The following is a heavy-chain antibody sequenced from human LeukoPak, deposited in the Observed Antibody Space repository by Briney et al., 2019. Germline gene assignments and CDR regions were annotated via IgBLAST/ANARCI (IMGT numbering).Heavy chain of an antibody. CDR2: INHSGST. CDR3: ARGRRYYDSGGYYFGY. J-gene: IGHJ4*02. V-gene: IGHV4-34*01. D-gene: IGHD3-22*01. Sequence: KPSETLSLTCAVYGGSFSGYYWSWIRQPPGKGLEWIGEINHSGSTNYNPSLKSRVTISVDTSKNQFSLKLSSVTAADTAVYYCARGRRYYDSGGYYFGYWGQGTLVTVSS. CDR1: GGSFSGYY.